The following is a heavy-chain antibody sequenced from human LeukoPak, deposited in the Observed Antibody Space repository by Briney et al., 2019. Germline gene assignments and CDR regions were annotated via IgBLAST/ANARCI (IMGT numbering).Heavy chain of an antibody. CDR2: IYTSGST. CDR1: GGSISSGSYY. V-gene: IGHV4-61*02. CDR3: ARVLYSSGLNWFDP. D-gene: IGHD6-19*01. J-gene: IGHJ5*02. Sequence: KPSETLSLTCTVSGGSISSGSYYWSWIRQPAGKGLEWIGRIYTSGSTNYNPSLKSRVTISVDTSKNQFSLKLSSVTAADTAVYYCARVLYSSGLNWFDPWGQEPWSPSPQ.